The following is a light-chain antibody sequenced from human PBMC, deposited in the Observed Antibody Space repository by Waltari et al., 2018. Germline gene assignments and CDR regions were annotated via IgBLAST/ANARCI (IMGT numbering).Light chain of an antibody. CDR2: DAS. J-gene: IGKJ2*01. CDR1: QGIGTN. Sequence: EIVMTQSPATLSVSPGAGATLSCRASQGIGTNLAWYQKRPGQAHRLLIYDASTRAPGIPARFSGSGSGTDFTLVINSLQSEDSALYFCQQYRDWYSSGQGTKLEIK. CDR3: QQYRDWYS. V-gene: IGKV3-15*01.